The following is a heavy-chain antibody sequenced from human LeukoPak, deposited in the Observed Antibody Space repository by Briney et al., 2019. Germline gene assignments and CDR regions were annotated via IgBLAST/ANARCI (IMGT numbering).Heavy chain of an antibody. D-gene: IGHD5-12*01. Sequence: GGSLRLSCAASGFTFSSYSMNWVRQAPGKGLEWVSSISSSSSDIYYAESVKGGFTISRDNANNSLYLQMNSLRAEDTAVYYCARGPSGYEATGGYWGQGTLVTVSS. CDR3: ARGPSGYEATGGY. V-gene: IGHV3-21*04. J-gene: IGHJ4*02. CDR1: GFTFSSYS. CDR2: ISSSSSDI.